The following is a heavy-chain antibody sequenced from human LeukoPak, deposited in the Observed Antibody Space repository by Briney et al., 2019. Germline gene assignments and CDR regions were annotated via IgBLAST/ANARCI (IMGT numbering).Heavy chain of an antibody. Sequence: PGGSLRLSCAASGFTFSSYAMSWVRKAPGKGLEWVSGISGSGSVTYYADSVKGHFTISRDNSKNTLYLQMNSLRAEDTAVYYCAKKAAVAGNHFDHWGQGTLVTVSS. D-gene: IGHD6-19*01. CDR2: ISGSGSVT. J-gene: IGHJ4*02. CDR3: AKKAAVAGNHFDH. V-gene: IGHV3-23*01. CDR1: GFTFSSYA.